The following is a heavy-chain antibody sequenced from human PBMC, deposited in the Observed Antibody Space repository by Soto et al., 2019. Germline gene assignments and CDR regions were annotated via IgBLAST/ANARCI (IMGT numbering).Heavy chain of an antibody. D-gene: IGHD3-22*01. CDR2: ITYDGRNK. Sequence: GGSLRLSCAASGFTFSNYGMHWVRQAPGKGLEWVAVITYDGRNKYYADSLKGRFTISRDNSENTLSLQMNSLTPEDTAVYYCANDWREYDSNALDAFAICGQGTMVTVSS. V-gene: IGHV3-30*18. J-gene: IGHJ3*02. CDR3: ANDWREYDSNALDAFAI. CDR1: GFTFSNYG.